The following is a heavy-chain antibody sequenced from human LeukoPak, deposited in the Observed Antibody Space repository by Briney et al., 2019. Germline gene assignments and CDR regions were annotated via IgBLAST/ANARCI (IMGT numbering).Heavy chain of an antibody. V-gene: IGHV3-21*01. D-gene: IGHD3-10*01. Sequence: GGSLRLSCAASGFTFSSYNMHWVRQAPGKGLEWVSSISGSGTYMFYPDSVKGRFTISRDNARNSLYLQMSSLRAEDTAVYYCARDYYFASGTPHAFDIWGQGTMVTVSS. CDR1: GFTFSSYN. CDR3: ARDYYFASGTPHAFDI. J-gene: IGHJ3*02. CDR2: ISGSGTYM.